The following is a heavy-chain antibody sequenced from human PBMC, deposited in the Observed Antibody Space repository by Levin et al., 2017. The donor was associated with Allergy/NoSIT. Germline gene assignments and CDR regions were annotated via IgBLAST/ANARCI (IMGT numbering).Heavy chain of an antibody. D-gene: IGHD6-19*01. CDR2: IKSRADGGTP. CDR3: TTGLAISGWGH. CDR1: GFTFINAW. Sequence: NTGGSLRLSCAASGFTFINAWMNWVRQAPGKGLQWVARIKSRADGGTPESAAPVKGRFTISRDDSKNTLYLQMNSLKIEDTAVYYCTTGLAISGWGHWGRGVLVTVSS. V-gene: IGHV3-15*07. J-gene: IGHJ4*02.